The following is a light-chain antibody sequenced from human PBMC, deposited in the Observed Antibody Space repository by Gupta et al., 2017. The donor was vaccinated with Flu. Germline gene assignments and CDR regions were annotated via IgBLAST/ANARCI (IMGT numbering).Light chain of an antibody. CDR3: QQTDNNPPVT. J-gene: IGKJ1*01. Sequence: SSLSAYVGDRVTITCRASQSISRSLNWYKQKAGKAPKLLIYAASSWQRGVPSRFSGSGYGTDFTLTISGRQPEDFAPYYCQQTDNNPPVTFGQGTKVEIK. CDR1: QSISRS. CDR2: AAS. V-gene: IGKV1-39*01.